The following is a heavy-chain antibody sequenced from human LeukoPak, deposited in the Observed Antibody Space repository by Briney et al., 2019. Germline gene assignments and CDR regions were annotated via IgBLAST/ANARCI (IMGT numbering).Heavy chain of an antibody. CDR1: GYTFTSYA. CDR3: AHYGDYNGFDC. CDR2: INTNTGNP. J-gene: IGHJ4*02. D-gene: IGHD4-17*01. V-gene: IGHV7-4-1*02. Sequence: ASVKVSCKSSGYTFTSYAMNWVRQAPGQGLEWMGWINTNTGNPTYAQGFTGRFVFSLDTSVSTAYLQISSLKAEDTAVYYCAHYGDYNGFDCWGQGTLVTVYS.